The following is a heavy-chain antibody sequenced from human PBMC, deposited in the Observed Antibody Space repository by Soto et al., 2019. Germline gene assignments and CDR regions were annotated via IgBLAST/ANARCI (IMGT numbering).Heavy chain of an antibody. D-gene: IGHD3-16*01. V-gene: IGHV5-10-1*01. J-gene: IGHJ4*02. Sequence: GESLKISCQGSGYMFTNYWINWVRQVSGGGLEWLGRIDPSDSYTKYNPSFQDHVTISADKSTSTAYVQWSSLKASDSAIYHCFRGGVTSRTFDYWGQGTLVTVSS. CDR3: FRGGVTSRTFDY. CDR1: GYMFTNYW. CDR2: IDPSDSYT.